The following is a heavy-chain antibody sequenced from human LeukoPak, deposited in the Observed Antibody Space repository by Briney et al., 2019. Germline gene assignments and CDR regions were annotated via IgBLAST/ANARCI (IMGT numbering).Heavy chain of an antibody. CDR2: ISGSGGST. CDR3: AKDLAGVGILTGYEIIMDV. CDR1: GFTFSSYG. V-gene: IGHV3-23*01. D-gene: IGHD3-9*01. J-gene: IGHJ6*03. Sequence: PGGSLRLSCAASGFTFSSYGMSWVRQAPGKGLEWVSAISGSGGSTYYADSVKGRFTISRDNSKNTLYLQMNSLRAEDTAVYYCAKDLAGVGILTGYEIIMDVWGKGTTVTISS.